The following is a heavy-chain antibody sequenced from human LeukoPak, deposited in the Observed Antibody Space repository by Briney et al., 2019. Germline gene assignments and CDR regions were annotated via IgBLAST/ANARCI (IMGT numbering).Heavy chain of an antibody. Sequence: SETLSLTCTVSGGSISSGSYYWSWIRQPAGKGLEWIGRIYTSGSTNYNPSLKSRVTISVDTSKNQFSLKLSSVTAADTAVYYCARSGGSAVGVYYFDYWGQGTLVTVSS. V-gene: IGHV4-61*02. J-gene: IGHJ4*02. CDR1: GGSISSGSYY. CDR2: IYTSGST. D-gene: IGHD3-10*01. CDR3: ARSGGSAVGVYYFDY.